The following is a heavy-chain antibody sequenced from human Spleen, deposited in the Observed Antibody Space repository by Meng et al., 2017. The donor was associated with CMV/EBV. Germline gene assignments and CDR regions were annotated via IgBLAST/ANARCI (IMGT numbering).Heavy chain of an antibody. CDR3: ARDRSITIFGVVMEGNWFDP. D-gene: IGHD3-3*01. J-gene: IGHJ5*02. Sequence: FSGYWMHWVRQAPGKGLVWVSRINSDGSSTSYADSVKGRFTISRDNAKNTLYLQMNSLRAEDTAVYYCARDRSITIFGVVMEGNWFDPGGKG. CDR2: INSDGSST. V-gene: IGHV3-74*01. CDR1: FSGYW.